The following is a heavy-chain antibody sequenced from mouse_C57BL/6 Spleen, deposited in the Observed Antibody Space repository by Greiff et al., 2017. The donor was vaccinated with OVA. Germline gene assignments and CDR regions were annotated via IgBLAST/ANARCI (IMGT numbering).Heavy chain of an antibody. D-gene: IGHD1-1*01. V-gene: IGHV1-82*01. CDR1: GYAFSSSW. CDR3: ARETTVVATRDAMDY. J-gene: IGHJ4*01. Sequence: VQLVESGPEPVKPGASVKISCKASGYAFSSSWMNWVKQRPGKGLEWIGRIYPGDGDTNYNGKFKGKATLTADKSSSTAYMQLSSLTSEDSAVYFCARETTVVATRDAMDYWGQGTSVTVSS. CDR2: IYPGDGDT.